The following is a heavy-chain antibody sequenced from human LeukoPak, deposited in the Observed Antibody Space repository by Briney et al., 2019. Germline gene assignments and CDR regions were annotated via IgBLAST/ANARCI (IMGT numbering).Heavy chain of an antibody. CDR1: GGSISSDGYY. V-gene: IGHV4-31*03. CDR2: IYYTGST. D-gene: IGHD6-13*01. J-gene: IGHJ5*02. Sequence: PSQALSLTCTVSGGSISSDGYYWSWIRQHPGKGLEWIGFIYYTGSTYYNPSLKSRATISVDTSKNHFSLKLTSVTAADTAVYYCARGTGGAAAADFDPWGQGTLVTVSS. CDR3: ARGTGGAAAADFDP.